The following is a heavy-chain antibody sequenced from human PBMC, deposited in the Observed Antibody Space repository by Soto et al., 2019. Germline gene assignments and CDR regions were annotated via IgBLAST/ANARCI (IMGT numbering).Heavy chain of an antibody. CDR1: GFTFSSYA. Sequence: PGGSLRLSCAASGFTFSSYAMSWVRQAPGKGLEWVAAITYDGSNKYYADSVKGRFTISRDNSKNTLYLQMNSLRAEDTAVYYTFAAATYDYWGQGTLVTVSS. V-gene: IGHV3-30*04. CDR3: FAAATYDY. J-gene: IGHJ4*02. D-gene: IGHD6-13*01. CDR2: ITYDGSNK.